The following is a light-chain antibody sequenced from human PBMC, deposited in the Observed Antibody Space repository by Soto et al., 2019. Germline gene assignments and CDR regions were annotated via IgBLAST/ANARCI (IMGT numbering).Light chain of an antibody. CDR1: SNDVGGYNY. Sequence: QSVLTQPASVSGSPGQSITISCTGTSNDVGGYNYVSWYQQHPGKAPKLMIYDVSNRPSGVSNRFSGSKSGNTASLTISGLQAEDEADYCCSSYTSSTTLYVFGTGTKLTVL. CDR3: SSYTSSTTLYV. CDR2: DVS. J-gene: IGLJ1*01. V-gene: IGLV2-14*01.